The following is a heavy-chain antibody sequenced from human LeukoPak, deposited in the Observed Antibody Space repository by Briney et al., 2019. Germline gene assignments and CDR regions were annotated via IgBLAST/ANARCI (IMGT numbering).Heavy chain of an antibody. J-gene: IGHJ4*02. CDR1: GGSISSYY. CDR3: ARHDFWSGYYTFDY. CDR2: IYYGGST. V-gene: IGHV4-59*08. D-gene: IGHD3-3*01. Sequence: SETLSLTCTVSGGSISSYYWSWIRQPPGKGLEWIGYIYYGGSTNYNPSLKSRVTISVDTSKNQFSLKLSSVTAADTAVYYCARHDFWSGYYTFDYWGQGTLVTVSS.